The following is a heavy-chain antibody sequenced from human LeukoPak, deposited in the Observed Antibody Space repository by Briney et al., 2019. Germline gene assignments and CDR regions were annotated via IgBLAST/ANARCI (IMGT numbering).Heavy chain of an antibody. CDR3: ARLDGSYRLGAFDI. V-gene: IGHV4-38-2*01. CDR1: GYSISSGYY. CDR2: IYHSGST. Sequence: SETLSLTCAVSGYSISSGYYWGWIRQPPGKGLEWIGSIYHSGSTYYNPSLKSRVTISVDTSKNQFSLRLSSVTAAGTAVYYCARLDGSYRLGAFDIWGQGTMVTVSS. D-gene: IGHD1-26*01. J-gene: IGHJ3*02.